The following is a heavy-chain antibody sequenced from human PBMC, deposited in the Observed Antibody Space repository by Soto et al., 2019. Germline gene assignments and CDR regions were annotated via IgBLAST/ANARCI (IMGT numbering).Heavy chain of an antibody. CDR3: AHRPSYCSGASCYSGFDS. D-gene: IGHD2-15*01. Sequence: QITLKESGPTLVKPTQTLTLTCTFSGFSLSTSGVGVGWIRQPPGKALEWLALIYWDDDKRYSPSLKSRLTIPSDTSKYPVVLTMTNLDPVDTATYYSAHRPSYCSGASCYSGFDSWGQGTLVTVSS. J-gene: IGHJ4*02. CDR1: GFSLSTSGVG. CDR2: IYWDDDK. V-gene: IGHV2-5*02.